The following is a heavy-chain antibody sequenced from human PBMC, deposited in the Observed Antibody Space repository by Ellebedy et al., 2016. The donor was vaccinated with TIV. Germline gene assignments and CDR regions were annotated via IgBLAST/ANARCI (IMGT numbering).Heavy chain of an antibody. Sequence: GESLKISCAASGFAVSSNYMPSVRQAPGQGLQWVSSLTGRGDSTYYTDSVKGRFTISRDNSKNTLYLQMNSLRAEDTAIYYSARDLTVAGTFQPEGNWGQGTLVTVSS. CDR1: GFAVSSNY. CDR3: ARDLTVAGTFQPEGN. V-gene: IGHV3-23*01. D-gene: IGHD6-19*01. CDR2: LTGRGDST. J-gene: IGHJ4*02.